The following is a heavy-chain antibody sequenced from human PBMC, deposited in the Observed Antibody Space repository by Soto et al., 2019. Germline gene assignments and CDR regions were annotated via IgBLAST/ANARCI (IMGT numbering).Heavy chain of an antibody. V-gene: IGHV3-23*01. CDR3: VKARAGDFDY. CDR2: INVRGDGT. CDR1: GFAFSSSV. J-gene: IGHJ4*02. Sequence: EVQLLESGGDLVQPGGSLRLSCAASGFAFSSSVMGWVRQAPGKGLEWVSNINVRGDGTFYADSVKGRFSISRDNPENTLSLQMNSLRPDDTATYYCVKARAGDFDYWGQGTLVTVSS. D-gene: IGHD6-19*01.